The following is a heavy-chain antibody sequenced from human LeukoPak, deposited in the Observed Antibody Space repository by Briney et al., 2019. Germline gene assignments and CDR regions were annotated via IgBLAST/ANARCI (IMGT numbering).Heavy chain of an antibody. D-gene: IGHD3-10*01. CDR1: GFTFSSYS. Sequence: PGGSLRLSCAASGFTFSSYSMNWVRQAPGKGLEWVAFIRYDGSNKYYADSVKGRFTISRDNSKNTLYLQMNSLRAEDTAVYYCAKDASYYGLGHMDVWGKGTTVTISS. CDR3: AKDASYYGLGHMDV. J-gene: IGHJ6*03. CDR2: IRYDGSNK. V-gene: IGHV3-30*02.